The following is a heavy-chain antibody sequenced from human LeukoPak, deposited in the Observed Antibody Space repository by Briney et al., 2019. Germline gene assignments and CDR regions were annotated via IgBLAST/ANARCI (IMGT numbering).Heavy chain of an antibody. D-gene: IGHD3-10*01. Sequence: PGGSLRLSCAASGFTFSSYSMNWVRQAPGKGLEWVSSISSSSSYIYYADSVKGRFTISRDNSKNTLYLQMNSLRAEDTAVYYCAKDHPPRGYWGQGTLVTVSS. CDR1: GFTFSSYS. CDR2: ISSSSSYI. V-gene: IGHV3-21*04. J-gene: IGHJ4*02. CDR3: AKDHPPRGY.